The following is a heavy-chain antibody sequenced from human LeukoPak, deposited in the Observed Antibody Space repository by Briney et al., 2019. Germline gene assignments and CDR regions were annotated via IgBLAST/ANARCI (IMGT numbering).Heavy chain of an antibody. CDR2: ISSSGTII. Sequence: SGGSLRLSCAASGFTFSRYEMNWVRQAPGKGLEWVSYISSSGTIIYYADSVKGRFTISRDNAKNSLYLQMNSLRAEDTAVYYCARDPITMVRGVTNWFDPWGQGTLVTVSS. CDR1: GFTFSRYE. D-gene: IGHD3-10*01. CDR3: ARDPITMVRGVTNWFDP. V-gene: IGHV3-48*03. J-gene: IGHJ5*02.